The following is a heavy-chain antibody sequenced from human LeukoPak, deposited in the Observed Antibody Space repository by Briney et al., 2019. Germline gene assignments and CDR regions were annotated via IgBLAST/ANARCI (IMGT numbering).Heavy chain of an antibody. V-gene: IGHV3-30*02. CDR3: AKVLVGDRNRRFDY. CDR2: IRYDGSNK. Sequence: QPGGSLRLSCAASGFTFSSYGMHWVRQAPGKGLEWVAFIRYDGSNKYYADSVKGRFTISRDNSKNTLYLQMNSLRAEDTAVYYCAKVLVGDRNRRFDYWGQGTLVTVSS. D-gene: IGHD1-26*01. CDR1: GFTFSSYG. J-gene: IGHJ4*02.